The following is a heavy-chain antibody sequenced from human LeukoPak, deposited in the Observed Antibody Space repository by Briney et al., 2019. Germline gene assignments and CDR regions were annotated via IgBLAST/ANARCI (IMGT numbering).Heavy chain of an antibody. V-gene: IGHV4-39*07. Sequence: SETLSLTCTVSGGSISSSSYYWGWIRQPPGKGLEWIGSIYYSGSTYYNPSLKSRVTISVDTSKNQFSLKLSSVTAADTAVYYCARGGYYDSSGYYYQDYWGQGTLVTVSS. CDR1: GGSISSSSYY. D-gene: IGHD3-22*01. J-gene: IGHJ4*02. CDR3: ARGGYYDSSGYYYQDY. CDR2: IYYSGST.